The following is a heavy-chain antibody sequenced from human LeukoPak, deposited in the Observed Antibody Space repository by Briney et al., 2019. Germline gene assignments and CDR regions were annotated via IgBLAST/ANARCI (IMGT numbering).Heavy chain of an antibody. J-gene: IGHJ6*03. CDR2: IYYSGST. Sequence: SETLSLTCTVSGGSISSYYWSWIRQPPGKGLEWIGYIYYSGSTNYNPSLKSRVTISVDTSKNQFSLKLSSVTAADTAVYYCARALSRGYSYGYYNCYYMDVWGKGTTVTVSS. D-gene: IGHD5-18*01. V-gene: IGHV4-59*01. CDR1: GGSISSYY. CDR3: ARALSRGYSYGYYNCYYMDV.